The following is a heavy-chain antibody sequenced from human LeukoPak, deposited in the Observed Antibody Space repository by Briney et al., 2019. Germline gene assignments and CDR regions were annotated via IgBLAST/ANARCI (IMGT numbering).Heavy chain of an antibody. CDR3: ARGLQRHVDTTMISRLWDY. D-gene: IGHD5-18*01. V-gene: IGHV3-23*01. CDR2: ISGSGVYT. CDR1: GFTFDSYG. Sequence: GGSLRLSCAASGFTFDSYGMNWVRQAPGKGLEWVSGISGSGVYTYYADSVKGRFTISRDNSKNTLYLQMNSLRAEDRAVYYCARGLQRHVDTTMISRLWDYWGQGTLVTVSS. J-gene: IGHJ4*02.